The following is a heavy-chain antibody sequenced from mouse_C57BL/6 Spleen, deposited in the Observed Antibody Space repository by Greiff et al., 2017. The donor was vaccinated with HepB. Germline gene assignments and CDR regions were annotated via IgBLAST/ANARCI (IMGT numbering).Heavy chain of an antibody. CDR1: GYTFTDYE. V-gene: IGHV1-15*01. Sequence: VQLQESGAELVRPGASVTLSCKASGYTFTDYEMHWVKQTPVHGLEWIGAIDPETGGTAYNQKFKGKAILTADKSSSTAYMELRSLTSEDSAVYYCTSWEDNWGQGTLVTVSA. CDR3: TSWEDN. D-gene: IGHD4-1*01. CDR2: IDPETGGT. J-gene: IGHJ3*01.